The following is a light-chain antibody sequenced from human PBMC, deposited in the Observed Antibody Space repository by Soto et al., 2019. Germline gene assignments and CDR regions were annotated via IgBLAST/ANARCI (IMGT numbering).Light chain of an antibody. CDR1: SSNIGSNY. CDR2: SNT. CDR3: AAWDDSLNGYV. Sequence: QSVLTHPQSASGTPGQTVTISCSGSSSNIGSNYVYWYQQLPGTAPKLLIYSNTQRPSGVPDRFSGSKSGTSASLAISGLQSEDEADYYCAAWDDSLNGYVFGTGTKVTVL. J-gene: IGLJ1*01. V-gene: IGLV1-44*01.